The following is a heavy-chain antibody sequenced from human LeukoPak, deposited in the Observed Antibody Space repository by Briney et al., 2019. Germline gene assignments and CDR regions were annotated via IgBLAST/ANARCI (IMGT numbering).Heavy chain of an antibody. CDR3: AKDQVDYYGSGSYYFDY. V-gene: IGHV3-21*01. D-gene: IGHD3-10*01. CDR2: ISSTSSYM. Sequence: GGSLRLSCAASGFTFSSYSMNWVRQAPGKGLEWVSSISSTSSYMYYAGSVKGRFTISRDNAKSSLYLQMNSLRAEDTAVYYCAKDQVDYYGSGSYYFDYWGQGTLVTVSS. J-gene: IGHJ4*02. CDR1: GFTFSSYS.